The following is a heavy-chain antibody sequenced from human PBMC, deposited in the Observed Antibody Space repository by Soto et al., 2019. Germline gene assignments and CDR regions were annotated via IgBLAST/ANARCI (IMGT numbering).Heavy chain of an antibody. CDR1: GGSFSGYY. V-gene: IGHV4-34*01. Sequence: SESLYLTCAVYGGSFSGYYWSWIRQPPGKGLEWIGEINHSGSTNYNPSLKSRVTISVDTSKNQFSLKLSSVTAADTAVYYCVRGRRGVVACSYYIDVGGKGTRAPFS. D-gene: IGHD2-15*01. J-gene: IGHJ6*03. CDR2: INHSGST. CDR3: VRGRRGVVACSYYIDV.